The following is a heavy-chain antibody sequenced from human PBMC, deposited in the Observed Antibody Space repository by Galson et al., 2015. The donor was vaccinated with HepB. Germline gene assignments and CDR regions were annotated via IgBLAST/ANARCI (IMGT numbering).Heavy chain of an antibody. Sequence: SLRLSCAASGFTFDDYAMHWVRQAPGKGLEWVSGISWNSGSIGYADSVKGRFTISRDNAKNSLYQQMNSLRAEDTALYYRAKGGTAGTDYWGQGTLVTVSS. CDR3: AKGGTAGTDY. CDR2: ISWNSGSI. J-gene: IGHJ4*02. V-gene: IGHV3-9*01. CDR1: GFTFDDYA. D-gene: IGHD1-1*01.